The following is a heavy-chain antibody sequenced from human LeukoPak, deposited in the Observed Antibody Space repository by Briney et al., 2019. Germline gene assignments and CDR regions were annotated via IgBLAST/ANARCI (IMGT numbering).Heavy chain of an antibody. J-gene: IGHJ4*02. V-gene: IGHV4-4*02. Sequence: PSETLSLTCAVSGGFISSSNWWSWVRQPPGKGLEWIGEIYHSGSTNYNPSLKSRVTISVDKSKNQFSLKLSSVTAADTAVYYYASVGGSIAAAGDYWGQGTLVTVSS. D-gene: IGHD6-13*01. CDR2: IYHSGST. CDR1: GGFISSSNW. CDR3: ASVGGSIAAAGDY.